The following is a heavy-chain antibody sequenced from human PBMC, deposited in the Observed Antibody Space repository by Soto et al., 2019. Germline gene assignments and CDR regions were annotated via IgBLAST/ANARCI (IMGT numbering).Heavy chain of an antibody. V-gene: IGHV3-30-3*01. J-gene: IGHJ6*02. CDR1: KFTFSSNA. CDR2: ISYVVGNK. D-gene: IGHD3-10*01. Sequence: PLRHSCTASKFTFSSNAMHWVRKNPFKLLECVAVISYVVGNKYYADSVKGRFTISRDNSKNTLYLQMNSLRAEDTAVYYCARDRSPMAPYSYYYYGMEVWGQGTAVTVSS. CDR3: ARDRSPMAPYSYYYYGMEV.